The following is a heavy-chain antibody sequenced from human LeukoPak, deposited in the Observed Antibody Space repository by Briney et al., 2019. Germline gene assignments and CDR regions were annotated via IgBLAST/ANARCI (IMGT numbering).Heavy chain of an antibody. Sequence: SQTLSLTCTVSGGSISSGSYYWSWIRQPAGKGLEWIGRIYTSGSTNYNPSLKSRVTISVDTSKNQFSLKLSSVTAADTAVYYCARGEGGGTGYYYYYYYYYMDVWGKGTTVTISS. CDR3: ARGEGGGTGYYYYYYYYYMDV. V-gene: IGHV4-61*02. CDR2: IYTSGST. D-gene: IGHD3/OR15-3a*01. CDR1: GGSISSGSYY. J-gene: IGHJ6*03.